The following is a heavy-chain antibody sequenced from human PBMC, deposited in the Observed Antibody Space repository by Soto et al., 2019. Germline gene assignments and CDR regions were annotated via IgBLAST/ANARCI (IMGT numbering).Heavy chain of an antibody. CDR3: AHSAALWSGRSY. J-gene: IGHJ4*02. V-gene: IGHV2-5*01. CDR1: GFSLSTSGVG. D-gene: IGHD3-3*01. Sequence: GPTVVNPTQTLTLTCTFSGFSLSTSGVGVGWIRQPPGKALEWLALIDWNDDKRYSPSLKIRLTITKDTSKNQVVLTMTNIDPVHTVIYSCAHSAALWSGRSYWGQGTLVNVSS. CDR2: IDWNDDK.